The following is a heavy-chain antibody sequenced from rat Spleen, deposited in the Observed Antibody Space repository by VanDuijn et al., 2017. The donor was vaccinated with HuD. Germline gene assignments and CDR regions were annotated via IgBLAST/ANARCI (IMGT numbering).Heavy chain of an antibody. CDR2: ISTGGGNT. Sequence: EVQLVESGGGLVQPGGSLKLSCAASGFTFSNYGMAWVRQTPTKGLDWVASISTGGGNTYYRDSVRGRFTISRDNAKNTQYLQMDSLRSEDTATYYCTTGTKPVPYWYFDFWGPGTMVTVSS. J-gene: IGHJ1*01. CDR1: GFTFSNYG. V-gene: IGHV5S14*01. CDR3: TTGTKPVPYWYFDF. D-gene: IGHD1-7*01.